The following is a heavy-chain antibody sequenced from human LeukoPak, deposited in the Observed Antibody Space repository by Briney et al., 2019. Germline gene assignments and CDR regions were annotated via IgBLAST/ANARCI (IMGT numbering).Heavy chain of an antibody. D-gene: IGHD6-6*01. CDR2: IGTAGDT. V-gene: IGHV3-13*01. CDR1: GFTFSSCD. CDR3: ARIDQEGSFDY. Sequence: GGSLRLSCAASGFTFSSCDMHWVRQATEKGLEWVSAIGTAGDTYYPGSVKGRFTISRENAKNSLYLQMNSLRAEDTAVYYCARIDQEGSFDYWGQGTLVTVSS. J-gene: IGHJ4*02.